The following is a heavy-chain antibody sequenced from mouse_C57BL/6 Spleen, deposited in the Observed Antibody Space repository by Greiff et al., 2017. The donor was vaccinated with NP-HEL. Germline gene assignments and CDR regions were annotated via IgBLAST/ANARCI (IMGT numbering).Heavy chain of an antibody. J-gene: IGHJ3*01. CDR1: GFTFSSYA. CDR2: ISDGGSYT. V-gene: IGHV5-4*03. Sequence: EVKLVESGGGLVKPGGSLKLSCAASGFTFSSYAMSWVRQTPEKRLEWVATISDGGSYTYYPDNVKGRFTISRDNAKNNLYLQMSHLKSEDTAMYYCAVYYGNSAWFAYWGQGTLVTVSA. CDR3: AVYYGNSAWFAY. D-gene: IGHD2-1*01.